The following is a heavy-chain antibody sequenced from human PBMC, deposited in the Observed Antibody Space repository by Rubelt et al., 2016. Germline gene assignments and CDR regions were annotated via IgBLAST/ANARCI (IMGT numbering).Heavy chain of an antibody. CDR1: GGSFSGYY. Sequence: QVQLQQWGAGLLKPSETLSLTCAVYGGSFSGYYWSWIRQPPGKGLEWIGEINHSGSTNYNPSLKSRVTISVDTSKNQFSLKLSSVTAADTAVYYCARTFTAASPRYDAFDIWGQGTMVTVSS. J-gene: IGHJ3*02. CDR2: INHSGST. CDR3: ARTFTAASPRYDAFDI. D-gene: IGHD6-13*01. V-gene: IGHV4-34*01.